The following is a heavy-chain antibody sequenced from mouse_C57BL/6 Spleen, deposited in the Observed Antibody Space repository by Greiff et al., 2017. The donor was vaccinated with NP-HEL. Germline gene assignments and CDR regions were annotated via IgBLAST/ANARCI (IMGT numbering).Heavy chain of an antibody. Sequence: QVQLQQPGAELVRPGSSVKLSCKASGYTFTSYWMDWVKQRPGQGLEWIGNIYPSDSETHYNQKFKGKATLTVDTSSSTAYMELHSLTSEDSAVYFCAREGYYYGSSPWFAYWGQGTLVTVSA. CDR2: IYPSDSET. D-gene: IGHD1-1*01. V-gene: IGHV1-61*01. CDR3: AREGYYYGSSPWFAY. CDR1: GYTFTSYW. J-gene: IGHJ3*01.